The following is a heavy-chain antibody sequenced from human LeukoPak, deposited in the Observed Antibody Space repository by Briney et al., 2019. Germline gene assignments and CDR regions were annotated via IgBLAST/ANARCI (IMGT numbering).Heavy chain of an antibody. V-gene: IGHV3-11*01. D-gene: IGHD3-10*01. Sequence: GGSLRLSCAASGLTFRSYAMSWIRQAPGKGLEWVSYISSSGSTIYYADSVKGRFTISRDNAKNSLYLQMNSLRAEDTAVYYCARGTRITMVRGPSLSFDYWGQGTLVTVSS. J-gene: IGHJ4*02. CDR2: ISSSGSTI. CDR1: GLTFRSYA. CDR3: ARGTRITMVRGPSLSFDY.